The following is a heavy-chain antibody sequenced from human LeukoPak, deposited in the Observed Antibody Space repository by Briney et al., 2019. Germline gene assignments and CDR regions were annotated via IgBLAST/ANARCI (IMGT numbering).Heavy chain of an antibody. V-gene: IGHV3-23*01. CDR1: GFTFSSYA. D-gene: IGHD2-2*01. CDR2: ISGSGGST. J-gene: IGHJ5*02. Sequence: GGSLRLSCAASGFTFSSYAMSWLRQAPGKGLEWVSAISGSGGSTYYADSVKGRFTISRDNSKNTLYLQMNSLRAEDTAVYYCANHRGPSDRIVVVPAAPLWFDPWGQGTLVTVSS. CDR3: ANHRGPSDRIVVVPAAPLWFDP.